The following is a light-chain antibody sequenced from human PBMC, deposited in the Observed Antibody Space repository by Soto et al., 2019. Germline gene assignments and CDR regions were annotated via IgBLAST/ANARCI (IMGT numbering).Light chain of an antibody. J-gene: IGKJ1*01. CDR3: QDSGSTPWR. CDR2: GAS. CDR1: QSVSSTY. V-gene: IGKV3-20*01. Sequence: VLTQSPGPLSLYPGERATLYCRASQSVSSTYLAWYQQRPGQAPRLLIYGASTRATDIPDRISGSGSGTDFTLTVSRLEPEDFALYYCQDSGSTPWRLGQVTKVAIK.